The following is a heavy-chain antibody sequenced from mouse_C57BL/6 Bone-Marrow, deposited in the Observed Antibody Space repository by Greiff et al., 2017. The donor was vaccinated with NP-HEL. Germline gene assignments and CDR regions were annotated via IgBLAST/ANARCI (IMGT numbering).Heavy chain of an antibody. CDR2: FHPYNDDT. J-gene: IGHJ1*03. V-gene: IGHV1-47*01. CDR1: GYTFTTYP. D-gene: IGHD1-1*01. Sequence: QVQLQQSGAELVKPGASVKMSCKASGYTFTTYPIEWMKQNHGKSLEWIGNFHPYNDDTKYNEKFKGKATLTVEKSSSTVYLELSRLTSDDSAVYYCARSFYYYGSSRYWYFDVWGTGTTVTVSS. CDR3: ARSFYYYGSSRYWYFDV.